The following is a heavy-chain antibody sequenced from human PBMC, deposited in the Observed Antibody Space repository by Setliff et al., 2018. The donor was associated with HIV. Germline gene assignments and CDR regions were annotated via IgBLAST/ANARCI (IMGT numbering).Heavy chain of an antibody. D-gene: IGHD1-26*01. CDR1: GGSISTSNYY. CDR2: VDYTGST. J-gene: IGHJ4*02. CDR3: ARGRGSY. Sequence: KPSETLSLTCTVSGGSISTSNYYWGWVRQPPGKGLEWVGNVDYTGSTYYNPSLKSRVSISLDTSKNQFSLKLSSVTAADTAVYYCARGRGSYWGQGTLVTVSS. V-gene: IGHV4-39*07.